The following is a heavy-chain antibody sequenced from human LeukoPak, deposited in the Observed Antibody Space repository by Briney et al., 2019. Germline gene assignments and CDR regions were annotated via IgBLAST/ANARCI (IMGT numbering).Heavy chain of an antibody. CDR1: GGSISSYY. CDR3: ARGIVVVAQLGFYFYYMDV. Sequence: PSETLSLTCTVSGGSISSYYWSWIRQPPGKRLESIGYIYYSGSTNYNPSLKSRVTMSVDTSENQFSLKLSSVTAADTAVYYCARGIVVVAQLGFYFYYMDVWGKGTTVTISS. J-gene: IGHJ6*03. D-gene: IGHD2-15*01. CDR2: IYYSGST. V-gene: IGHV4-59*08.